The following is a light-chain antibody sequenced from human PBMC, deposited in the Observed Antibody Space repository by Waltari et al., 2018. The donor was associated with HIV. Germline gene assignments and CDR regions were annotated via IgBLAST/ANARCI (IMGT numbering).Light chain of an antibody. V-gene: IGLV2-14*01. J-gene: IGLJ3*02. Sequence: QSALTQPASVSGSPGQSITISCTGASSNIGTSKYVSWYLQHPGKAPQIIIHEVTTRLSGVSDRFSGSKSGNTASLTISRLQPEDEAVYFCNSFTNSGTLEFGGGTKLTVL. CDR2: EVT. CDR3: NSFTNSGTLE. CDR1: SSNIGTSKY.